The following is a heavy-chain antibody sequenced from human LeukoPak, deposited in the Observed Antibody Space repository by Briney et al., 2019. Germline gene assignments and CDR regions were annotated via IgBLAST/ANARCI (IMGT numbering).Heavy chain of an antibody. D-gene: IGHD7-27*01. J-gene: IGHJ3*02. Sequence: PGGSLRLSCAASGFTFSSYSMNWVRQAPGKGLEWVSYISSSGSTIYYPDSVKGRFTISRDNAKNSLYLQMNSLRAEDTAVYYCARVSPSRLGIRGAFDIWGQGTMVTVSS. V-gene: IGHV3-48*04. CDR3: ARVSPSRLGIRGAFDI. CDR2: ISSSGSTI. CDR1: GFTFSSYS.